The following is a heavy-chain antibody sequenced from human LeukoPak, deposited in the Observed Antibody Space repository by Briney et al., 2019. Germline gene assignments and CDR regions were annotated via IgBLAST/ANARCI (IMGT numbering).Heavy chain of an antibody. D-gene: IGHD4-11*01. CDR1: GFAFSSFA. Sequence: PGGSLGLSCAASGFAFSSFAMTWVRPSPGKGLEWVSSVRDSGVNTYYAGSVRGRFTLSRDNFKNILYLQMNSLTVEDAAFYYCSKGRGSTLTNIDFWGQGALVTVSS. J-gene: IGHJ4*02. V-gene: IGHV3-23*01. CDR2: VRDSGVNT. CDR3: SKGRGSTLTNIDF.